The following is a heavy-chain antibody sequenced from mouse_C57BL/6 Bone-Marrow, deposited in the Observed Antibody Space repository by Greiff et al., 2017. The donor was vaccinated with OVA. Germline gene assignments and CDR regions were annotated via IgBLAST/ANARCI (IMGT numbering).Heavy chain of an antibody. CDR2: ISDGGSYT. CDR1: GFTFSSYA. D-gene: IGHD1-1*01. Sequence: EVKLVESGGGLVKPGGSLKLSCAASGFTFSSYAMSWVRQTPEKRLEWVATISDGGSYTYYPDNVKGRFTISRDNAKNNLYLQMSHLKSEDTAMYYCARDRDYGSPWFAYWGQGTLVTVSA. CDR3: ARDRDYGSPWFAY. V-gene: IGHV5-4*01. J-gene: IGHJ3*01.